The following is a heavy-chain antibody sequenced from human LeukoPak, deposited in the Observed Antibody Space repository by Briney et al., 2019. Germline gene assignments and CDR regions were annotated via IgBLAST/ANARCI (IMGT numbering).Heavy chain of an antibody. CDR3: AKLHSSSWYYFDY. D-gene: IGHD6-13*01. CDR1: GFTFSSYA. CDR2: ISGSGGST. V-gene: IGHV3-23*01. Sequence: GGSLRLSCAASGFTFSSYAMSWVRQAPGKGLEWVSAISGSGGSTYYADSVKGRSTISRDNSKNTLYLQMNSLRAEDTAVYYCAKLHSSSWYYFDYWGQGTLVTVSS. J-gene: IGHJ4*02.